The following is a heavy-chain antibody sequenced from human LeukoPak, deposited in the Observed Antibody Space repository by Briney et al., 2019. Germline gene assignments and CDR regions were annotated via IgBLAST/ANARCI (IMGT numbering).Heavy chain of an antibody. D-gene: IGHD3-3*02. CDR2: INPNSGGT. V-gene: IGHV1-2*02. CDR1: GYTFTCYY. Sequence: ASVKVSCKASGYTFTCYYMHWVRQAPGQGLEWMGWINPNSGGTNYAQKFQGRVTMTRDTSISTAYMELSRLRSDDTAVYYCARDRIFGVAAPTNWFDPWGQGTLVTVSS. J-gene: IGHJ5*02. CDR3: ARDRIFGVAAPTNWFDP.